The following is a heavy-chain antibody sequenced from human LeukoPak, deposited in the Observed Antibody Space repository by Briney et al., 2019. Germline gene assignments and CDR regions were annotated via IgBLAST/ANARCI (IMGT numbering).Heavy chain of an antibody. CDR3: ARVYVEYSSSSPAYDYYYYYMDV. CDR1: GGSISSYY. Sequence: KPSETLSLTCTVSGGSISSYYWSWIRQPPGKGLEWIGYIYYSGSTNYNPSLKSRVTISVDTSKNQFSLKLSSVTAADTAVYYCARVYVEYSSSSPAYDYYYYYMDVWGKGTTVTVSS. V-gene: IGHV4-59*01. CDR2: IYYSGST. D-gene: IGHD6-6*01. J-gene: IGHJ6*03.